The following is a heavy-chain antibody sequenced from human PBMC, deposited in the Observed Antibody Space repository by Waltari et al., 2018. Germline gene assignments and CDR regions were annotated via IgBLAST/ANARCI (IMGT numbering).Heavy chain of an antibody. CDR1: GFTCKTYR. J-gene: IGHJ4*02. D-gene: IGHD3-9*01. Sequence: EVQLVESGGGLVKPGGSLRLSCAASGFTCKTYRMNWVRQAPGKGLEWVSSISDTSTYIYYAVSLRGRFTTSRDNAKNSLYLQLNSLRAEDTAVYYCVRGGTGMQRVESLDYWGQGILVTVSS. V-gene: IGHV3-21*01. CDR3: VRGGTGMQRVESLDY. CDR2: ISDTSTYI.